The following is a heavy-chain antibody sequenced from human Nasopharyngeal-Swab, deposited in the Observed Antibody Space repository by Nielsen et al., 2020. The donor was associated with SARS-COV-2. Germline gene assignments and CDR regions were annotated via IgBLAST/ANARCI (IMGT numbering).Heavy chain of an antibody. J-gene: IGHJ4*02. CDR2: ISYDGRNK. CDR1: GFTFSSYA. CDR3: ARDGREYYYFDSSEVGFGY. Sequence: GESLKISCAASGFTFSSYAIHWVRQAPGKGLEWVTFISYDGRNKYYADSVKGRFTISRDNSKNTLYLQMNSLRAEDTAVYYCARDGREYYYFDSSEVGFGYWGQGTLVTVSS. V-gene: IGHV3-30*04. D-gene: IGHD3-22*01.